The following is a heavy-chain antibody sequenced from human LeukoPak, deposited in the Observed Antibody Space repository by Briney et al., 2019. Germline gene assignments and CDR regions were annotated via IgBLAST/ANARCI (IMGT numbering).Heavy chain of an antibody. CDR1: GGSIRSYY. D-gene: IGHD6-19*01. CDR2: IYISGST. Sequence: SETLSLTCTVSGGSIRSYYWSWIRQPAEKGLEWIGRIYISGSTNYNPSLKSRVTMSVDASKNQFSLKLSSVTAADTAMYYCARAPEFSSGWLLDYWGQGTLVTVSS. V-gene: IGHV4-4*07. J-gene: IGHJ4*02. CDR3: ARAPEFSSGWLLDY.